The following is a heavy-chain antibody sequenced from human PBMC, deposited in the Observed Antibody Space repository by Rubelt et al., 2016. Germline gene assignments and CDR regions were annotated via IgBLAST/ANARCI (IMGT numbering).Heavy chain of an antibody. V-gene: IGHV4-39*01. D-gene: IGHD6-19*01. CDR1: GGSISSSSYY. Sequence: QLQLQESGPGLVKPSETLSLTCTVSGGSISSSSYYWGWIRQPPGKGLEWIGSIYYSGSTYYNPFLKIGGSIFLETSKNQFSLKLSSVTAADTAVYHCSEGSSGWYLGNYYFDYWGQGTMVTVSS. CDR2: IYYSGST. CDR3: SEGSSGWYLGNYYFDY. J-gene: IGHJ4*02.